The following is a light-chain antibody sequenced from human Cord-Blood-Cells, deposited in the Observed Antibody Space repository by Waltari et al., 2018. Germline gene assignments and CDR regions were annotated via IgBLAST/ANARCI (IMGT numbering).Light chain of an antibody. CDR3: AAWDDSLSGRV. CDR1: SSNIGSNY. CDR2: RNN. V-gene: IGLV1-47*01. Sequence: QSVLTQPPSASGTPGQRVTISCSGSSSNIGSNYVYWYQQLPGTAPKLPIYRNNQRPSGVPDRFSGSKSGTSASLAISGLRSEDEADYYGAAWDDSLSGRVFGGGTKLTVL. J-gene: IGLJ3*02.